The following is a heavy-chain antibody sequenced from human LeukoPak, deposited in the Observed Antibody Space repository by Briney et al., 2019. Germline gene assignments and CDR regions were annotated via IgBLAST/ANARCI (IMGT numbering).Heavy chain of an antibody. CDR2: IKSITDGGTT. D-gene: IGHD4-17*01. Sequence: GGSLRLSCAASGFTFSNARMSWVRQAPGKGLEWVGRIKSITDGGTTDYAAPVKGRFTISRDDSKNTLYLQMNSLKTEDTAVYYCTTRFIDDYGDYLLDYWGQGTLVTVSS. J-gene: IGHJ4*02. CDR1: GFTFSNAR. V-gene: IGHV3-15*01. CDR3: TTRFIDDYGDYLLDY.